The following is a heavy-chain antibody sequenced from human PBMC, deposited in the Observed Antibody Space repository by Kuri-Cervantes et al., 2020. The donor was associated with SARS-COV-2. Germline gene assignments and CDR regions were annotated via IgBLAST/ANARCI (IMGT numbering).Heavy chain of an antibody. J-gene: IGHJ2*01. D-gene: IGHD7-27*01. V-gene: IGHV3-7*01. CDR2: IKQDGSEK. CDR1: GFTFSSYW. CDR3: ARDRNWGDWYFDL. Sequence: GGSLRLSCAASGFTFSSYWMSWVRQAPGKGLEWVANIKQDGSEKYYVDSVKGRFTISRDNAKNSLCLQMNSLRAEDTAVYYCARDRNWGDWYFDLWGRGTLVTVSS.